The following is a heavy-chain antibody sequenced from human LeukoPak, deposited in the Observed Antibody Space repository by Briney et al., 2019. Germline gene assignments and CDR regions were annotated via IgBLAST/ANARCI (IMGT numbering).Heavy chain of an antibody. CDR3: ARYYYDSSGYYSVNWFDP. CDR2: IYYSGSA. V-gene: IGHV4-59*01. Sequence: NPSETLSLTCTVSGGSISSYYWSWIRQPPGKGLEWIGYIYYSGSANYNPSLKSRVTISVDTSKNQFSLQLSSVTAADTAVYYCARYYYDSSGYYSVNWFDPWGQGTLVTVSS. D-gene: IGHD3-22*01. J-gene: IGHJ5*02. CDR1: GGSISSYY.